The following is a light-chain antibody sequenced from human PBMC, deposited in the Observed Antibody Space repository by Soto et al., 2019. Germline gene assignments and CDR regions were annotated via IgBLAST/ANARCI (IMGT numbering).Light chain of an antibody. V-gene: IGLV2-14*01. CDR2: DVS. J-gene: IGLJ2*01. CDR1: SSDVGGYNY. Sequence: QSALTQPASVSGSPGQSITISCTGTSSDVGGYNYVSWYQQHPGKAPKLMIYDVSDRPSGVSNRFSGSKSGNTASLTISRIQAEDEADYCCSSYTGSSTLVVFGGGTQLTVL. CDR3: SSYTGSSTLVV.